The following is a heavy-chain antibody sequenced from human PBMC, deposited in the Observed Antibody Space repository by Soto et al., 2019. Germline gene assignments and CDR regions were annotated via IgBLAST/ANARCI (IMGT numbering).Heavy chain of an antibody. J-gene: IGHJ4*02. Sequence: PSETLSPTRPVSGGPFTSDYSRWTPQPPGKGLEWIGYISYSGSTNYNPSLRSRVTMSVDTYQSLFSLRVRSLGAADTAVYYCARGAGDYSTPFDYWGQGTLVTASS. D-gene: IGHD2-21*01. CDR3: ARGAGDYSTPFDY. CDR2: ISYSGST. V-gene: IGHV4-59*01. CDR1: GGPFTSDY.